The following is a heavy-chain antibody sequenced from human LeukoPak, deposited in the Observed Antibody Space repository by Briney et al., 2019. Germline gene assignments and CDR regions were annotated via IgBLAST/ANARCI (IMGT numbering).Heavy chain of an antibody. V-gene: IGHV3-23*01. Sequence: GGSLRLSCAASGFTFSSFAMSWVRQVPGKGLEWVSVISGSGDNTYYADSVKGRFTISRDNSKNMLYLQMNSLRAEDTAVYYCAKWKYSNSGIDDYWGQGTLVTVSS. CDR2: ISGSGDNT. CDR3: AKWKYSNSGIDDY. CDR1: GFTFSSFA. D-gene: IGHD6-6*01. J-gene: IGHJ4*02.